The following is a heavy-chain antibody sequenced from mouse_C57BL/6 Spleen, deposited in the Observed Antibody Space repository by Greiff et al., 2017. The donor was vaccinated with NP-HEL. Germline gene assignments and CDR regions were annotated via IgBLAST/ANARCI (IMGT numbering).Heavy chain of an antibody. CDR3: ARYGIITTVPFDY. CDR2: IHPNSGST. D-gene: IGHD1-2*01. J-gene: IGHJ2*01. Sequence: VQLQESGAELVKPGASVKLSCKASGYTFTSYWMHWVKQRPGQGLEWIGMIHPNSGSTNYNEKFKSKATLTVDKSSSTAYMQLSSLTSEDSAVYYCARYGIITTVPFDYWGQGTTLTVSS. CDR1: GYTFTSYW. V-gene: IGHV1-64*01.